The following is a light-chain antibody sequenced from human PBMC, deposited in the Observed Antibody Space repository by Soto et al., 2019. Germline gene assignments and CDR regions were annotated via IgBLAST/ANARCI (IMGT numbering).Light chain of an antibody. CDR2: AAS. CDR1: QGISSY. Sequence: DIQLTQSPSFLSASVGDRVTITCRASQGISSYLAWYQQKPGKAPKLLIYAASTLQSGVPSRFSGSGSGTEFPLTISSLQPEDFATYYCLQLNSYPLTFGAGTKVEIK. J-gene: IGKJ4*01. CDR3: LQLNSYPLT. V-gene: IGKV1-9*01.